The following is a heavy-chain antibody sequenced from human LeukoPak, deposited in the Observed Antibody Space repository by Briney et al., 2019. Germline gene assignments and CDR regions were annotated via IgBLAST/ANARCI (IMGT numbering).Heavy chain of an antibody. CDR3: ARSSGWKYSIDY. CDR2: IDPNSGGT. J-gene: IGHJ4*02. Sequence: ASVKVSCKASGYTFTSYGISWVRQAPGQGLEWMAWIDPNSGGTNYAQKFQGRVTMTRDTSISTAYMELSRLRSDDTAMYYCARSSGWKYSIDYWGQGTLVTVSS. CDR1: GYTFTSYG. D-gene: IGHD6-19*01. V-gene: IGHV1-2*02.